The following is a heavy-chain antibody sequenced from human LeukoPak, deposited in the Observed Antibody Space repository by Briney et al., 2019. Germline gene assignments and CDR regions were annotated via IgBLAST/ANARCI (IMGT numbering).Heavy chain of an antibody. CDR1: GDSISSSDYC. Sequence: SETLSLTCTVSGDSISSSDYCWSWLRQPPGRGLEFVGCLYFSGSTYYNPSLNGRVTISVDTSKNQFSLNLCSMTAADTALYFCARHRSLRGWFDPWGQGTLVTVSS. J-gene: IGHJ5*02. CDR3: ARHRSLRGWFDP. CDR2: LYFSGST. D-gene: IGHD2-15*01. V-gene: IGHV4-39*01.